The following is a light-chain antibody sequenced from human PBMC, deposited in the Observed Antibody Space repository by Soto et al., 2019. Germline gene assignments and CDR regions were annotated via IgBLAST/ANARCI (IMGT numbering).Light chain of an antibody. J-gene: IGLJ1*01. CDR2: GVT. CDR3: SSFTSNRIYV. Sequence: QSALTQPTSVSGSPGQSITISCTGNHNDIGTYDYVSWYQQHPGRAPRLLIYGVTTRPSGISDRFSASKSGLTASLTISGLQSEDEADYYCSSFTSNRIYVFGPGTKLTVL. V-gene: IGLV2-14*03. CDR1: HNDIGTYDY.